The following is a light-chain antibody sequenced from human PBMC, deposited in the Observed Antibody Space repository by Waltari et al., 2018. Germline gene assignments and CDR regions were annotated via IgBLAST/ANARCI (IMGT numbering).Light chain of an antibody. CDR3: GSHTSSSPLI. CDR2: DVS. CDR1: SSDVGHYNY. J-gene: IGLJ2*01. Sequence: SALTQPASVSGSPGQSVTIPCTGTSSDVGHYNYVSWYQQHPGKAPKLIIYDVSNRPSGVSNRFSGSKSGNTASLTISGLQAQDEADYYCGSHTSSSPLIFGGGTKLTVL. V-gene: IGLV2-14*03.